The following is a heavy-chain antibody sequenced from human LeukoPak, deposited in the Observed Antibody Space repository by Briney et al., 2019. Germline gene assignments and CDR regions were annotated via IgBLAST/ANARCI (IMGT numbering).Heavy chain of an antibody. CDR2: IYHSGST. Sequence: PSETLSLTCTVSGGSISSYYWSWIRQPPGKGLEWIGYIYHSGSTYYNPSLKSRVTISVDRSKNQFSLKLSSVTAADTAVYYCARKWISGAFDIWGQGTMVTVSS. J-gene: IGHJ3*02. D-gene: IGHD5-12*01. CDR1: GGSISSYY. CDR3: ARKWISGAFDI. V-gene: IGHV4-59*12.